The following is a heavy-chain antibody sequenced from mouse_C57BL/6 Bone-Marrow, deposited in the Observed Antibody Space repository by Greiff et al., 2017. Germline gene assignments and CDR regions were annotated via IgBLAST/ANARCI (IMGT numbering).Heavy chain of an antibody. D-gene: IGHD1-1*01. CDR2: IYTGNGYT. V-gene: IGHV1-58*01. J-gene: IGHJ1*03. CDR3: ARTRITAVVATGNVDV. Sequence: VQLQQSGAELVRPGSSVKMSCKTSGYTFTSYGINWVKQRPGQGLEWIGYIYTGNGYTEYNEKFKGKATLTSDTSSSTAYMQLSSLTSEDSAIYVCARTRITAVVATGNVDVWGTGTTVTVSS. CDR1: GYTFTSYG.